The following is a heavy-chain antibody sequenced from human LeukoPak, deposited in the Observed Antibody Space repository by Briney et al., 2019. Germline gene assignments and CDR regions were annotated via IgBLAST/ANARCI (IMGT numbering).Heavy chain of an antibody. CDR3: ARGLGGYYYDSSGYYTKLFDY. D-gene: IGHD3-22*01. CDR1: GGSFSGYY. V-gene: IGHV4-34*01. Sequence: PSETLSLTCAVYGGSFSGYYWSWIRQPPGKGLEWIGEINHSGSTNYNPSLKSRVTISVDTSKNQFSLKLSSVTAADTAVYYCARGLGGYYYDSSGYYTKLFDYWGQGALVTVSS. CDR2: INHSGST. J-gene: IGHJ4*02.